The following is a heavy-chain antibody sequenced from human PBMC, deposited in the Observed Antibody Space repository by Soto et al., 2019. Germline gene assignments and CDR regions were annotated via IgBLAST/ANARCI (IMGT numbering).Heavy chain of an antibody. D-gene: IGHD2-15*01. J-gene: IGHJ4*02. Sequence: QVTLKESGPVLVKPTETLTLTCTVSGFSLSNARMGVSWIRQPPGQALEWLAHIFSNDEKAYSTSLKSTLTNSTDTSKSQGVLTMTNMDPVDTATYYCARIRDEDCSGGSCYYYFDYWGQGTLVTVSS. V-gene: IGHV2-26*01. CDR3: ARIRDEDCSGGSCYYYFDY. CDR2: IFSNDEK. CDR1: GFSLSNARMG.